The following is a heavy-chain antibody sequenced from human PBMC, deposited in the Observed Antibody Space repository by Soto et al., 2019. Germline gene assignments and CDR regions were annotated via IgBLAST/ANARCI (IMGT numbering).Heavy chain of an antibody. J-gene: IGHJ5*01. CDR3: ARGRHPCSSTTCSRWFDS. Sequence: GESLKISCKGSGYSFVSYWIAWVRQKPGKGLEWMGTIYPADSDTRYSPSFQGQVTISVDLSIRTAYLQWSSLRASDTAMYFCARGRHPCSSTTCSRWFDSWGQGTLVTVSS. CDR1: GYSFVSYW. CDR2: IYPADSDT. V-gene: IGHV5-51*01. D-gene: IGHD2-2*01.